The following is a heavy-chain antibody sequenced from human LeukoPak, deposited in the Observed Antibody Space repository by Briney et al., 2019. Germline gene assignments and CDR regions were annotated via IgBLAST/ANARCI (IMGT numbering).Heavy chain of an antibody. D-gene: IGHD3-10*01. Sequence: ASVKVSCKASGYTFTSYYMHWVRQAPGQGLEWMGIINPSGGSTSYAHNFQDRVTITADESTSTAYMELSALRSEDTAVYYCANRGGGGIGMGLLGSYDFWGQGTLVTVSS. CDR3: ANRGGGGIGMGLLGSYDF. CDR2: INPSGGST. CDR1: GYTFTSYY. J-gene: IGHJ4*02. V-gene: IGHV1-46*01.